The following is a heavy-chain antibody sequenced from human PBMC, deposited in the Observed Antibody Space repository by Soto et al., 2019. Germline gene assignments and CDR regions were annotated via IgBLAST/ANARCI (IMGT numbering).Heavy chain of an antibody. D-gene: IGHD6-19*01. V-gene: IGHV3-7*05. Sequence: VQLVESGGGLVQPGGSLRLSCAAAGYTFSSYWMSWVRQAPGKGLEWVANIKQDGSEKYYVDSVKGRFTISRDNAKNSLYLQMNSLRAEDTAVYYCARDKSVAGTGWFDPWGQGTLVTVSS. J-gene: IGHJ5*02. CDR1: GYTFSSYW. CDR2: IKQDGSEK. CDR3: ARDKSVAGTGWFDP.